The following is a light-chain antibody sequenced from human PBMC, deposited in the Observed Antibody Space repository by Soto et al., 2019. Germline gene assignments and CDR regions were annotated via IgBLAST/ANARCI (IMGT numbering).Light chain of an antibody. CDR2: EVT. CDR1: SSDVGGYNY. CDR3: SSFAGGGNPLL. J-gene: IGLJ2*01. Sequence: QSVLTQPPSASGSLGQSVTISCTGTSSDVGGYNYVSWHQQHPGKAPKVMIYEVTKRPPGVPDRFSGSKSGNTASLTVSGLQAEDEADYYCSSFAGGGNPLLLGGGTKVTVL. V-gene: IGLV2-8*01.